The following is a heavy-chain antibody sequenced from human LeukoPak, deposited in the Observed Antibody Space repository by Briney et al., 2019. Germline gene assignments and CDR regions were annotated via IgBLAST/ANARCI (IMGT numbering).Heavy chain of an antibody. V-gene: IGHV4-34*01. CDR1: CVPFCHYY. Sequence: SETLSLTWAVYCVPFCHYYWSLIRQPPGKGLEWIGEIKHSGSTNYNPSLKSRVTISVDTSKNQFSLKLSSVTAADTAVYYCARGPYGSGDYWGQGTLVTVSS. CDR2: IKHSGST. CDR3: ARGPYGSGDY. J-gene: IGHJ4*02. D-gene: IGHD3-10*01.